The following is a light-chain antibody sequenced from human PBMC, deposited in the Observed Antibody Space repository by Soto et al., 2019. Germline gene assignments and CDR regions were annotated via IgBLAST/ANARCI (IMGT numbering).Light chain of an antibody. CDR2: DAY. CDR3: QQYDIYSCT. J-gene: IGKJ1*01. CDR1: QTISSW. V-gene: IGKV1-5*01. Sequence: DIQMTQSPSTLSASVGDRVTITCRASQTISSWLAWYQQLPGKAPKLLIYDAYTLETGVPSRFSGSGSGTDVTLNISSLQADDFATYYCQQYDIYSCTFGQGTNVEV.